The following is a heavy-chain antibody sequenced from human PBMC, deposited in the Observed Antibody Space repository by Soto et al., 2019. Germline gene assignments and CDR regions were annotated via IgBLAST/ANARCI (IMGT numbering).Heavy chain of an antibody. J-gene: IGHJ6*02. CDR2: TRNKANSYTT. CDR3: GRISVIKVRGLDYYGKDV. Sequence: EVQLVESGGGLVQPGGSLRLSCAASGFTFSDHYMDWVRQAPGKGLEWVGRTRNKANSYTTEYAASVKGRFTISRDDSQNSLYLQMNSLKTEDTAVYYCGRISVIKVRGLDYYGKDVWGQGTTVTVSS. CDR1: GFTFSDHY. V-gene: IGHV3-72*01. D-gene: IGHD3-10*01.